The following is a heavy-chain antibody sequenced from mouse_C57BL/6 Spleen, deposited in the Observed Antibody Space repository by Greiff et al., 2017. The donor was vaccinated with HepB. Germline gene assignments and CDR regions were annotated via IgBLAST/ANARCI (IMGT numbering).Heavy chain of an antibody. CDR1: GFSLTSYG. CDR3: ARNECYDGYAMDY. V-gene: IGHV2-2*01. Sequence: VQLVESGPGLVQPSQSLSITCPVSGFSLTSYGVHWVRQSPGKGLEWLGVIWSGGCTDYTAAFISRLSISKDNSKSQVFFKMNSLQAEVTVIYYWARNECYDGYAMDYWDKGASVTVSP. J-gene: IGHJ4*01. CDR2: IWSGGCT. D-gene: IGHD2-12*01.